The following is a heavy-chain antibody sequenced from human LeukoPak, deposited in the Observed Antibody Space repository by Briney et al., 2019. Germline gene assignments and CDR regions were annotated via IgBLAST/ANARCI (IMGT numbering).Heavy chain of an antibody. D-gene: IGHD4-17*01. Sequence: GGSLRLSCAASGFTFSSYSMNWVRQAPGKGLEWVSSISSDSNYIYYADSVKGRFTISRDNAKNSLYLQMNSLRAEDTAVYHCAADYGDHGGYYYGMDVWGQGTTVTVSS. CDR2: ISSDSNYI. CDR1: GFTFSSYS. CDR3: AADYGDHGGYYYGMDV. V-gene: IGHV3-21*01. J-gene: IGHJ6*02.